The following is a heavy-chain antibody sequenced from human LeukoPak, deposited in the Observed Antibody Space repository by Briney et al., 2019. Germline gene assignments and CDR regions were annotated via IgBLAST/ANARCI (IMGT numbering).Heavy chain of an antibody. CDR2: ISAYNGNT. V-gene: IGHV1-18*01. CDR1: GYTFTSYG. D-gene: IGHD3-10*01. CDR3: ARSRGYYGSGSSSWFDY. Sequence: ASVKVSCKASGYTFTSYGISWVRQAPGQGLEWMGWISAYNGNTNYAQKLQGRVTMTTDTSTSTAYMELRSLGSDDTAVYYCARSRGYYGSGSSSWFDYWGQGTLVTVSS. J-gene: IGHJ4*02.